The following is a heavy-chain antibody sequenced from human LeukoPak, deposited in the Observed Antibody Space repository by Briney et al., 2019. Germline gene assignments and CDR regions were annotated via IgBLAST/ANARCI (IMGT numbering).Heavy chain of an antibody. V-gene: IGHV3-30*18. CDR2: ISDDGSAK. CDR3: AKGVAVAGTLRDYFDY. Sequence: GGSLRLSCAASGFTFSNYGMHWVRQAPGKGLQWVALISDDGSAKYYADSVKGRFTISRDNSKNTLYLQMNSLRAEDTAVYYCAKGVAVAGTLRDYFDYWGQGTLVTVSS. D-gene: IGHD6-19*01. CDR1: GFTFSNYG. J-gene: IGHJ4*02.